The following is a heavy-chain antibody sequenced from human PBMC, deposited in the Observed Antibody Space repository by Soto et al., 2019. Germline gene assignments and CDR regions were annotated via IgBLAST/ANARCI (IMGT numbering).Heavy chain of an antibody. D-gene: IGHD1-26*01. CDR2: INHSGST. CDR1: GGSFSGYY. V-gene: IGHV4-34*01. CDR3: ASAFYSGSYSDY. Sequence: QVQLQQWGAGLLKPSETLSLTCAVYGGSFSGYYWSWIRQPPGKGLEWIGEINHSGSTNYNPSLKSRVTISGDTSKNQFSLKMSSVTAADTAVYYCASAFYSGSYSDYWGQGTLVTVSS. J-gene: IGHJ4*02.